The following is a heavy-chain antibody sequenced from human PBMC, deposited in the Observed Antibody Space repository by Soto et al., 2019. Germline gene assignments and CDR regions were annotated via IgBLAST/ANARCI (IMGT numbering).Heavy chain of an antibody. CDR2: ISGGAGSK. Sequence: EVQLLESGGNLVQPGGSLRLSCAVSGFTFSNYAMNWVRQAPGKGLEWVSTISGGAGSKNYADSVKGRFTVSRDNSQNTIYLQMNSLRADDTAVYYCAKGYGSTLGATFCDSWGQGTLVTVSS. CDR1: GFTFSNYA. D-gene: IGHD1-26*01. V-gene: IGHV3-23*01. J-gene: IGHJ4*02. CDR3: AKGYGSTLGATFCDS.